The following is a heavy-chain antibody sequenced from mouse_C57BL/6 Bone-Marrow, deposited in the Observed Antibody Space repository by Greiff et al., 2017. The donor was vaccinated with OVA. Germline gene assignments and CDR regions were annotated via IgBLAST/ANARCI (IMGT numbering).Heavy chain of an antibody. CDR1: GYAFSSSW. Sequence: VQRVESGPELVKPGASVKISCKASGYAFSSSWMNWVKQRPGKGLEWIGRIYPGDGDTNYNGKFKGKATLTADKSSSTAYMQLSSLTSEDSAVYFCARTGMGYYFDYWGQGTTLTVSS. V-gene: IGHV1-82*01. D-gene: IGHD4-1*01. J-gene: IGHJ2*01. CDR2: IYPGDGDT. CDR3: ARTGMGYYFDY.